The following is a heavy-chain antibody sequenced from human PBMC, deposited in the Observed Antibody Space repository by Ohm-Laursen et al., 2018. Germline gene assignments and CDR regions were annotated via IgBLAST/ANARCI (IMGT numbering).Heavy chain of an antibody. D-gene: IGHD6-13*01. CDR2: ISFTSDP. J-gene: IGHJ6*02. Sequence: GSLRLSCTASGFTFSPTGMTWVRQAPGKGLKWVSTISFTSDPYYAESLRGRFTVSRDNTRNSVYLQMNSLRDEDTGVYYCARDGSGWSRDVWGQGTTVIVSS. CDR1: GFTFSPTG. V-gene: IGHV3-69-1*01. CDR3: ARDGSGWSRDV.